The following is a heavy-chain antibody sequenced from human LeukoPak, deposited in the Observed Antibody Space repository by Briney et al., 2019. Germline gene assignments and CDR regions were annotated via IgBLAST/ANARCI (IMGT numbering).Heavy chain of an antibody. CDR2: ISGSGGST. D-gene: IGHD3-22*01. CDR3: AKDLPWNYYDSSGYPVFDY. Sequence: GGSLRLSCAASGFTFSSYAMSWVRQAPGKGLEWVSAISGSGGSTYYADSVKGRFTISRDNSKNTLHLQMNSLRAEDTAVYYCAKDLPWNYYDSSGYPVFDYWGQGTLVTVSS. J-gene: IGHJ4*02. V-gene: IGHV3-23*01. CDR1: GFTFSSYA.